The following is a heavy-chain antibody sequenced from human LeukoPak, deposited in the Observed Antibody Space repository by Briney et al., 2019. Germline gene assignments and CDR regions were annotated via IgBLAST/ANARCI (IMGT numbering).Heavy chain of an antibody. CDR3: ARVGMAMMSGSSSTWGYYYYYMDV. CDR2: ISGSGGST. CDR1: GFTFSSYA. J-gene: IGHJ6*03. D-gene: IGHD6-13*01. Sequence: GGSLRLSCAASGFTFSSYAMSWVRQAPGKGLEWVSAISGSGGSTYHADSVKGRFTISRDNAKNSLYLQMNSLRAEDTAVYYCARVGMAMMSGSSSTWGYYYYYMDVWGKGTTVTISS. V-gene: IGHV3-23*01.